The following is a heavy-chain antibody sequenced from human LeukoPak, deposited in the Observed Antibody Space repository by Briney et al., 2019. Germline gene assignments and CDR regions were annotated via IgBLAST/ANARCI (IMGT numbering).Heavy chain of an antibody. CDR1: GYTFTGYY. V-gene: IGHV1-2*02. D-gene: IGHD6-19*01. CDR2: INPNSGGT. Sequence: ASVKVSCKASGYTFTGYYMHWVRQAPGQGLEWMGWINPNSGGTNYAQKFQGRVTMTGDTSISTAYMELSRLRSDDTAVYYCARVYSSGWSPGDYWGQGTLVTVSS. J-gene: IGHJ4*02. CDR3: ARVYSSGWSPGDY.